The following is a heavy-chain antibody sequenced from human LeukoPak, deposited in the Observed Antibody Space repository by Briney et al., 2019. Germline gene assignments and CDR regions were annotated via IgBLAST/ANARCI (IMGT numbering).Heavy chain of an antibody. CDR3: ARTTDGGYFDY. D-gene: IGHD2/OR15-2a*01. V-gene: IGHV4-59*08. CDR2: IYYSGTT. Sequence: PSETLSLTCTVSGGSVSGYYWSWIRQPPGKGLEWIGFIYYSGTTSYNPSLKSRVTISVDTSKDQFSLKLNSVTAADTAVYYCARTTDGGYFDYWGQGTLVTVSS. J-gene: IGHJ4*02. CDR1: GGSVSGYY.